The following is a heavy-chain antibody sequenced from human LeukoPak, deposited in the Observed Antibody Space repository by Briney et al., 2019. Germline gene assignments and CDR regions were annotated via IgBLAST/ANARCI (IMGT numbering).Heavy chain of an antibody. V-gene: IGHV4-59*01. J-gene: IGHJ4*02. CDR3: ARVVGGVGLDY. Sequence: PSETLSLTCTVSGGSISGYYLTWIRQPPGEALEYIGCIYYTGSTNYNPSLNSRVTISVDTSKNRFALKLSSVTAADTAVYYCARVVGGVGLDYWGQGTLVTVSS. CDR2: IYYTGST. D-gene: IGHD3-16*01. CDR1: GGSISGYY.